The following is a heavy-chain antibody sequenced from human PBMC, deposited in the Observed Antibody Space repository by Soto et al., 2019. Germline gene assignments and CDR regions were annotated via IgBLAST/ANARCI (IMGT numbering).Heavy chain of an antibody. CDR3: ARVEEGSGSYYNG. Sequence: SVKVSCKASGGTFSSYAISWVRQVPGQGLEWMGGIIPIFGTANYAQKFQGRVTITADKSTSTAYMELSSLRSEDTAVYYCARVEEGSGSYYNGWGQGTLVTVSS. CDR2: IIPIFGTA. V-gene: IGHV1-69*06. D-gene: IGHD3-10*01. CDR1: GGTFSSYA. J-gene: IGHJ4*02.